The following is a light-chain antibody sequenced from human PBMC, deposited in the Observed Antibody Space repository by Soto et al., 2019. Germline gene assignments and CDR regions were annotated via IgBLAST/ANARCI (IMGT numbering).Light chain of an antibody. J-gene: IGKJ1*01. V-gene: IGKV3-20*01. CDR2: GAS. CDR3: QQYGSSRT. Sequence: EIVLTQSPGTLSLSPGKRATLSCRPSQSVISSYLAWYQQKPGQAPRLLIYGASSRATGIPDRFSGSGSGTDFTLTISRLEPEDFAVYYCQQYGSSRTFGQGTKV. CDR1: QSVISSY.